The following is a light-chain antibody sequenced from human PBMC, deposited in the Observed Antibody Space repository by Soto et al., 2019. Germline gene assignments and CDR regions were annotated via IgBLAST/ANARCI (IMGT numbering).Light chain of an antibody. CDR3: CSYAGRYTYI. CDR1: SSDVGGYNY. J-gene: IGLJ1*01. V-gene: IGLV2-11*01. CDR2: DVS. Sequence: QSVLTQPGSVSGSPGQSVTISCAGTSSDVGGYNYVSWYQQHPGKAPKLMIYDVSKRPSGVPDRFSGSKSGNTASLTISGPQAEDEADYYCCSYAGRYTYIFGTGTKVTVL.